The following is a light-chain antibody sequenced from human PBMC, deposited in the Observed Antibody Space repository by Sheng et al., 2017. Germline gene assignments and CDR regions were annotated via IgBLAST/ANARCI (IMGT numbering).Light chain of an antibody. CDR1: QSISSW. CDR2: KAS. Sequence: DIQMTQSPSTLSASVGDRVTITCRASQSISSWLAWYQQKPGKAPKLLIYKASSLQSGVPSTFSGSGSGTEFTLTISSLQPDDFATYYCQQYLTSPWTFG. V-gene: IGKV1-5*03. CDR3: QQYLTSPWT. J-gene: IGKJ1*01.